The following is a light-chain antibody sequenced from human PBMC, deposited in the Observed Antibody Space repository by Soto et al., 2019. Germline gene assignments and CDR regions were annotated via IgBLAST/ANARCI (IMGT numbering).Light chain of an antibody. V-gene: IGLV2-14*03. CDR2: DVS. CDR3: SSFTSSIPAL. CDR1: RSDVGGYNY. J-gene: IGLJ2*01. Sequence: QSALTQPASVSGSPGQTITISCTGTRSDVGGYNYVYWYQQHPGKAPKVMIYDVSNRPSGVSNRFSGSKSGNTASLTISGLQAEDEADYYGSSFTSSIPALFGGGTKVTVL.